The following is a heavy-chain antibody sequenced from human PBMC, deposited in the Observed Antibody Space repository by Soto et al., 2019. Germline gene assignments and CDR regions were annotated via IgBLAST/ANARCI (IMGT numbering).Heavy chain of an antibody. CDR1: GGSISSDDYY. J-gene: IGHJ1*01. CDR3: ARDLDGLHDDTSGPFPRPG. Sequence: SETLSLTCTVSGGSISSDDYYWSWIRQAPGRGLEWIGYIHSSGSIYYNPSLKSRATMSIDTAGNQFSLKVSSVTVADTAVYYCARDLDGLHDDTSGPFPRPGWGQGTLVTLS. D-gene: IGHD3-22*01. CDR2: IHSSGSI. V-gene: IGHV4-30-4*01.